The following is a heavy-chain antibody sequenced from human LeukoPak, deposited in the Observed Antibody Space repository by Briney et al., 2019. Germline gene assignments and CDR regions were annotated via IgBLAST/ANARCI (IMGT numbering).Heavy chain of an antibody. Sequence: ASVKVSCKASGYTFTSYGISWVGQAPGQGLEWMGWISAYNGNTNYAQKLQGRVTMTTDTSTSTAYMELRSLRSDDTAVYYCARGVPIAAAGTSFDYWGQGTLVTVSS. CDR1: GYTFTSYG. CDR3: ARGVPIAAAGTSFDY. D-gene: IGHD6-13*01. CDR2: ISAYNGNT. V-gene: IGHV1-18*01. J-gene: IGHJ4*02.